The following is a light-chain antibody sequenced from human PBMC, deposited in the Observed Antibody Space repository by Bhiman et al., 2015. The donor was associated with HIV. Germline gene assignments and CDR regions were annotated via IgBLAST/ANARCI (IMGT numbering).Light chain of an antibody. J-gene: IGLJ1*01. CDR2: DVS. V-gene: IGLV2-14*03. Sequence: QSALTQPASVSGSPGQSITISCTGTISDIGGYDYVSWYQQHPGKAPKLMIYDVSNRPSGVSNRFSGSKSGNTASLTISGLQAEDEADYFCNSYTSSSSLVFGTGTKVTVL. CDR1: ISDIGGYDY. CDR3: NSYTSSSSLV.